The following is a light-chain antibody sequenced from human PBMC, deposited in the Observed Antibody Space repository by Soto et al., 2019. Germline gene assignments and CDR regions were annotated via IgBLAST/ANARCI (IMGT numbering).Light chain of an antibody. CDR1: QSVSSSY. V-gene: IGKV3-20*01. CDR3: QQYGSSPYT. J-gene: IGKJ5*01. CDR2: GAS. Sequence: EIVLTQSPGTLSFSPWERATLSCRASQSVSSSYLAWYQEKPGQAPRLLMYGASSRATGIPDRFSGTGSGTDFTLTISRLEPEDFAVYYCQQYGSSPYTFGLGTRLEIK.